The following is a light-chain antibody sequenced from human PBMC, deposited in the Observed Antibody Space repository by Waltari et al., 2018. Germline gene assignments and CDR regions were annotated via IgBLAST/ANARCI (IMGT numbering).Light chain of an antibody. CDR1: KLGDKF. CDR3: QAWDSNMVV. V-gene: IGLV3-1*01. Sequence: SYELTQPPSVSVSPGQTATITCSGNKLGDKFACWYQRRPGQSPLLVIFPDTTRPSGIPDRFSGSNSGNTVTRPITVTQPIDEADYYCQAWDSNMVVFGGGTKLTVL. J-gene: IGLJ2*01. CDR2: PDT.